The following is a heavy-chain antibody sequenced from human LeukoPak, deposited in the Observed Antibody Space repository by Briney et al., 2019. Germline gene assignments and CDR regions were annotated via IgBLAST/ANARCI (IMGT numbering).Heavy chain of an antibody. CDR2: INPSGGST. CDR1: GYTFTSYY. J-gene: IGHJ5*02. Sequence: ASVKVSCKASGYTFTSYYMHWVRQAPGQGLEWMGIINPSGGSTSYAQKFQGRVTMTRDMSTSTVYMELSSLRSEDTAVYYCARAASHGSWKINWFDPWGQGTLVTVPS. CDR3: ARAASHGSWKINWFDP. V-gene: IGHV1-46*01. D-gene: IGHD3-10*01.